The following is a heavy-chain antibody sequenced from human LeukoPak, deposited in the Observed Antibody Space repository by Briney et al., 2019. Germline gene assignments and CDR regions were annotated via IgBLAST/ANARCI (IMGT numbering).Heavy chain of an antibody. D-gene: IGHD3-10*01. V-gene: IGHV4-34*01. J-gene: IGHJ4*02. CDR3: ARVRYYGSGSYYSFDA. CDR1: GGSFSGYY. CDR2: INHSGST. Sequence: PSETLSLTCAVYGGSFSGYYWSWIRQPPGKGLEWIGEINHSGSTKYNPSLMSRVTISVDTSKNQCSLKLSSGTAADTAVYYCARVRYYGSGSYYSFDAWGQGTLVTVSS.